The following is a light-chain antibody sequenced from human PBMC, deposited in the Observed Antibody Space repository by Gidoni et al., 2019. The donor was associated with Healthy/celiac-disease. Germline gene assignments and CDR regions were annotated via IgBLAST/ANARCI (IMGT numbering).Light chain of an antibody. Sequence: DLQMTQSPSSLSASVGFRVTITCQARQSISSYLNLYEQKPGKAPKLPIYAASSLPSGVPSRFSVSGSGTDFTLTISSLQPRDFATYYCQQSYSTPWTFGQGTKVEIK. V-gene: IGKV1-39*01. J-gene: IGKJ1*01. CDR3: QQSYSTPWT. CDR1: QSISSY. CDR2: AAS.